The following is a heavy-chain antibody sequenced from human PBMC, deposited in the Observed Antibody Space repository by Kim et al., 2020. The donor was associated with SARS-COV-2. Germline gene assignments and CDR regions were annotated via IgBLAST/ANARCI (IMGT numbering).Heavy chain of an antibody. J-gene: IGHJ6*02. CDR2: ISYDGSDK. V-gene: IGHV3-30*03. D-gene: IGHD3-22*01. Sequence: GGSLRLSCAASGFTFSSYDIHWVRQAPGKGLEWVAIISYDGSDKNFADSVKGRFTISRDNSKKTLYLQMNSLSAEDSAVYYCVRETYYYDSSGYYLPYYYCVDVWGQGTTVTVSS. CDR1: GFTFSSYD. CDR3: VRETYYYDSSGYYLPYYYCVDV.